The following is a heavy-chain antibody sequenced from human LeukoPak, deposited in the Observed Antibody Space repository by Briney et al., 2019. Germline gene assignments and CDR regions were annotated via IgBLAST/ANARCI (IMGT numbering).Heavy chain of an antibody. CDR3: AKDTNYGDYSFDY. CDR1: GFTFSSYD. CDR2: ISGSGGST. V-gene: IGHV3-23*01. J-gene: IGHJ4*02. Sequence: GGSLRLSCAASGFTFSSYDMHWVRQATGKGLEWVSAISGSGGSTYYADSVKGRFTISRDNSKNTLYLQMNSLRAEDTAVYYCAKDTNYGDYSFDYWGQGTLVTVSS. D-gene: IGHD4-17*01.